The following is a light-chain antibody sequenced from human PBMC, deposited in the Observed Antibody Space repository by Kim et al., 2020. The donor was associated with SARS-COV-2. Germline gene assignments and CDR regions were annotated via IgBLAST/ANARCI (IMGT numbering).Light chain of an antibody. V-gene: IGLV3-21*04. CDR1: NIGSKS. J-gene: IGLJ3*02. Sequence: SYELTQPPSVSVAPGKTVRITCGGNNIGSKSVHWYQQKPGQAPVLVIYYDSDRPSGIPERFSGSNSGNTATLTISRVEAGDEADYYCQVWDSSSDHSYWVFGGGTQLTVL. CDR3: QVWDSSSDHSYWV. CDR2: YDS.